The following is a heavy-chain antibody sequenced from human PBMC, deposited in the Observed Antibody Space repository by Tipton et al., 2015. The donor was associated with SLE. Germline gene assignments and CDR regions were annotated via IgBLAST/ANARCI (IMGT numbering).Heavy chain of an antibody. Sequence: TLSLTCIVSGGSITTRSYYWGWIRQPPGKGLEWIASIYYSGSTYYNPSLKSRVTISVDTSKNQFSLNLRSVTAADTAVYYCARGGTGDGRNPFDPWGQGTLVTVSS. D-gene: IGHD4-23*01. CDR2: IYYSGST. CDR1: GGSITTRSYY. V-gene: IGHV4-39*07. CDR3: ARGGTGDGRNPFDP. J-gene: IGHJ5*02.